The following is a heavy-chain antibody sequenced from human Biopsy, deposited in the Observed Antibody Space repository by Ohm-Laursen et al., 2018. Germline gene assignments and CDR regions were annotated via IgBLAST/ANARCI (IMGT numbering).Heavy chain of an antibody. V-gene: IGHV3-23*01. CDR2: ISGSGATP. D-gene: IGHD1-26*01. CDR1: GFTFSNYA. CDR3: ARPNLREWELHNAFDI. Sequence: SLRLSCAASGFTFSNYAMSWVRQAPGKGLEWLSTISGSGATPYYADSVKGRFTISRDNSKNTLYLQMNSLRAEDTAVHYCARPNLREWELHNAFDIWGQGTTVTVSS. J-gene: IGHJ3*02.